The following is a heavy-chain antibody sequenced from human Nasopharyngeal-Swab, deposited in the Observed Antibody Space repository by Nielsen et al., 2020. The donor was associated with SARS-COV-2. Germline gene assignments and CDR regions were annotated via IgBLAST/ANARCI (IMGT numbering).Heavy chain of an antibody. CDR1: GFTFSSYW. Sequence: GESLKISCAASGFTFSSYWMSWVRQAPGKGLEWVANIKQDGSEKYYVDSVKGRFTISRDNAKNSLYLQMNSLRAEDTAVYYCAGGVGYCSSTSCSTVWFDPWGQGTLVTVSS. CDR3: AGGVGYCSSTSCSTVWFDP. J-gene: IGHJ5*02. CDR2: IKQDGSEK. D-gene: IGHD2-2*03. V-gene: IGHV3-7*04.